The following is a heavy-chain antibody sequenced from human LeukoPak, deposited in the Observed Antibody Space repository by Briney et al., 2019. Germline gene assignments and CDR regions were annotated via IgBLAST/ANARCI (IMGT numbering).Heavy chain of an antibody. V-gene: IGHV3-7*01. D-gene: IGHD4-17*01. CDR1: GFIVSSNY. Sequence: GGSLRLSCAGSGFIVSSNYMSWVRQAPGKGLEWVANIKQDGSEKYYVDSVKGRFTISRDNAKNSLYLQMNSLRAEDTAVYYCARVNYDYGDYVTFDYWGQGTLVTVSS. CDR2: IKQDGSEK. CDR3: ARVNYDYGDYVTFDY. J-gene: IGHJ4*02.